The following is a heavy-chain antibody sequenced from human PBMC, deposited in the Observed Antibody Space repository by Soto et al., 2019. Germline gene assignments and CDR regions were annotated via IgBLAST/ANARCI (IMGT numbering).Heavy chain of an antibody. Sequence: ESGPTLVNPTQTLTLTCTVSGFSLSASGEGVGWIRQPPGKALEWLGVLYWHDNKRYTRYSPSLKNRLAITEDTSKNQVVLTMTNMDPVDTATYYCARMGPIVGARGAFKIWGQGTMVTVSS. CDR1: GFSLSASGEG. V-gene: IGHV2-5*01. D-gene: IGHD1-26*01. J-gene: IGHJ3*02. CDR3: ARMGPIVGARGAFKI. CDR2: LYWHDNK.